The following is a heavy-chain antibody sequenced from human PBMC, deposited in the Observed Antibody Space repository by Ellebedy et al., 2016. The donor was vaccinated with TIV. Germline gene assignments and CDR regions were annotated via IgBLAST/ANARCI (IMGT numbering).Heavy chain of an antibody. V-gene: IGHV1-69*13. CDR1: GDTLSNYA. CDR3: ARPPDAAKVMGYWYYYMDV. D-gene: IGHD5-18*01. J-gene: IGHJ6*03. CDR2: IITIYGTA. Sequence: ASVKVSCXASGDTLSNYAFSWVRQAPGQGLEWIGGIITIYGTANYAQKFQGRVTITADESTNKVYMELISLRSEDTAVYYCARPPDAAKVMGYWYYYMDVWGKGTTVTVSS.